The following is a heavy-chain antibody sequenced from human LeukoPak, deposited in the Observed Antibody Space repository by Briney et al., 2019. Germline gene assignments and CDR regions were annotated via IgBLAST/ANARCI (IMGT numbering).Heavy chain of an antibody. J-gene: IGHJ4*02. CDR2: ISSNGDNT. Sequence: GGSLRLSCSVSGFTFNTYVMHWLPQAPGKGLEYLSAISSNGDNTYYADSVKGRFTISRDNSKNTLYLQMSSLRADDTAVYYCVRGTGYWGQGTLVTVSS. CDR1: GFTFNTYV. CDR3: VRGTGY. V-gene: IGHV3-64D*06.